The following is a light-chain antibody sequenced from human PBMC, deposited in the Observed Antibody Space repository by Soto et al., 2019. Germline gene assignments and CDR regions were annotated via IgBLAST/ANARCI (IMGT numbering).Light chain of an antibody. CDR1: SSDVGGYNY. CDR3: SSYTSSSTLV. Sequence: LTQPAPGYGSLGQSITISCTGTSSDVGGYNYVSWYQQHPGKAPKLMIYDVSNRPSGVSNRFSGSKSGNTASLTISGLQAEDEADYYCSSYTSSSTLVFGTGTKFTVL. CDR2: DVS. J-gene: IGLJ1*01. V-gene: IGLV2-14*01.